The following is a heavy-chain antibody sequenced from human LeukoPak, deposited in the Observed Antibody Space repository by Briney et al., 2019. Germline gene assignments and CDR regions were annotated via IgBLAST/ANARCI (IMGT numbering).Heavy chain of an antibody. CDR3: ARHYGP. Sequence: SETLSLTCAVYGGSFSGYYWSWIRQPPGKGLEWIGEINHSGSTNYNPSLKSRVTISVDTSKNQFSLKLSSVTAAATAVYYCARHYGPWGQGTLVTVSS. CDR2: INHSGST. V-gene: IGHV4-34*01. CDR1: GGSFSGYY. D-gene: IGHD3-16*01. J-gene: IGHJ5*02.